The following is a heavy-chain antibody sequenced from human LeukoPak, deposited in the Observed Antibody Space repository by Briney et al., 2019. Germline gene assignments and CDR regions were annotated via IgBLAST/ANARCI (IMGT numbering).Heavy chain of an antibody. CDR3: AKVPSYCSSTSCLGDY. CDR2: IRYDGSNK. J-gene: IGHJ4*02. Sequence: PGGALRLSCAATLFTFSRYVMHWVRQAPGRGLEGVAFIRYDGSNKYYADSLKGRLTLSRENSKTTLYLQMNSLKAEDTAVYYCAKVPSYCSSTSCLGDYWGQGTLVTVSS. CDR1: LFTFSRYV. D-gene: IGHD2-2*01. V-gene: IGHV3-30*02.